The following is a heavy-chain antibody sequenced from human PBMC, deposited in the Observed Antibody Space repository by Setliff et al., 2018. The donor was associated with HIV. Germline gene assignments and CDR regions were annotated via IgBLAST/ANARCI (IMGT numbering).Heavy chain of an antibody. J-gene: IGHJ5*02. V-gene: IGHV4-34*01. CDR3: ARGTKGSRWSVTRINWFDT. Sequence: PSETLSLTCAVYGGSFRGYYWNWIRQSPDKGLEWIGEIDHSGSTNYNPSLRSRVIVSADTPKSQFPLNLTSLTAGDTAVYYCARGTKGSRWSVTRINWFDTWGQGTLVTVSS. CDR2: IDHSGST. CDR1: GGSFRGYY. D-gene: IGHD6-13*01.